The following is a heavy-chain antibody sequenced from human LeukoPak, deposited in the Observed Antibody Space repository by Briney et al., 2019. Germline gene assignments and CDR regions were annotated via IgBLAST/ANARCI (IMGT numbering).Heavy chain of an antibody. CDR3: ARELPFDY. Sequence: PGGSLRLSCAASGFTFSSYWMHWVRQAPGKGLVWVSRISDDGSSTTYAESVKGRFTISRDNAKNTLYLQMNSLRAEDTAVYYCARELPFDYWGQGTLVTVSS. V-gene: IGHV3-74*01. CDR2: ISDDGSST. CDR1: GFTFSSYW. J-gene: IGHJ4*02.